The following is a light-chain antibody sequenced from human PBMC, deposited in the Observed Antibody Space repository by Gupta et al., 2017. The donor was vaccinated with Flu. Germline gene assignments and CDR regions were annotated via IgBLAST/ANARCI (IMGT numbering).Light chain of an antibody. J-gene: IGKJ2*01. CDR1: QDISNY. CDR2: DAS. CDR3: QKYDKLTLT. Sequence: DLPMHQSPSSLSASVGDRVTITCQASQDISNYLNWYQQKPGKAPRLLIYDASNLETGVPSRCSGSGSGTDGTATRSGLQPEDSATDYCQKYDKLTLTFGQGTKLEI. V-gene: IGKV1-33*01.